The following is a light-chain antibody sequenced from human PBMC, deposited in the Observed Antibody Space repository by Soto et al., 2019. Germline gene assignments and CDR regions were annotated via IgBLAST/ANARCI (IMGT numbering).Light chain of an antibody. J-gene: IGKJ1*01. V-gene: IGKV3-15*01. CDR1: QSVSSN. Sequence: EIVMTLSPATLSVSPGERATLSCRASQSVSSNLAWYQQKPGQAPRLLIYGASTRATGIPARFSGSECGTEFTLTISSLQSEDFAVYYCQQYNKWPETFGQGTKVEIK. CDR3: QQYNKWPET. CDR2: GAS.